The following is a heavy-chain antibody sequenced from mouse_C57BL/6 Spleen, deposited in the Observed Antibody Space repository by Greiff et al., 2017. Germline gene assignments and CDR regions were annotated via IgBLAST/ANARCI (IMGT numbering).Heavy chain of an antibody. CDR3: AGSEVSAVGATDYFDY. CDR1: GYTFTSYG. J-gene: IGHJ2*01. D-gene: IGHD1-1*01. CDR2: IYLGNGYT. Sequence: EVQLQQSGAELVRPGSSVKMSCKTSGYTFTSYGINWVKQRPGQGLEWIGYIYLGNGYTEYNEKFKGKATLTSDTSSSTAYMQRSSLTSEDSAIYLCAGSEVSAVGATDYFDYWGQGTTLTVSS. V-gene: IGHV1-58*01.